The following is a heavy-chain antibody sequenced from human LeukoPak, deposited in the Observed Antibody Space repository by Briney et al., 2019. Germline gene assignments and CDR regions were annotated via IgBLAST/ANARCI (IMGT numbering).Heavy chain of an antibody. D-gene: IGHD3-3*01. CDR1: GFTFSSYA. J-gene: IGHJ4*02. Sequence: GGSLRLSCAASGFTFSSYAMSWVRQAPGKGLEWVSAISGSGGSTYYADPVKGRFTISRDNSKNTLYLQMNSLRAEDTAVYYCAKTYDFWSGYFHFDYWGQGTLVTVSS. CDR2: ISGSGGST. CDR3: AKTYDFWSGYFHFDY. V-gene: IGHV3-23*01.